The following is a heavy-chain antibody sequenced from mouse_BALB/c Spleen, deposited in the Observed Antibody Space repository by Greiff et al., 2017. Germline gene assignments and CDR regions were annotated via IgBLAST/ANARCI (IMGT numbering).Heavy chain of an antibody. Sequence: EVKLMESGGGLVKPGGSLKLSCAASGFTFSSYAMSWVRQTPEKRLEWVATISSGGSYTYYPDSVKGRFTISRDNAKNTLYLQMSSLRSEDTAMYYCARHGNWDANFDYWGQGTTLTVSS. V-gene: IGHV5-9-3*01. D-gene: IGHD4-1*01. CDR3: ARHGNWDANFDY. CDR2: ISSGGSYT. CDR1: GFTFSSYA. J-gene: IGHJ2*01.